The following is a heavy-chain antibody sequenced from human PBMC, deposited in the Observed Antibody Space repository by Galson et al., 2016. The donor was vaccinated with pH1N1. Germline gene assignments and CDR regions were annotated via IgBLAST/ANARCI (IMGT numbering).Heavy chain of an antibody. V-gene: IGHV3-53*01. CDR2: TYSGGTT. CDR3: VRNIGGSGSL. CDR1: GFSVTNNY. J-gene: IGHJ4*02. D-gene: IGHD3-10*01. Sequence: SLRLSCAASGFSVTNNYVAWVRQAPGKGLEWVSLTYSGGTTDYAAPVKGRFTISRDNAKNSVYLQMNSLRAEDTAVYYCVRNIGGSGSLWGQGTLVTVSS.